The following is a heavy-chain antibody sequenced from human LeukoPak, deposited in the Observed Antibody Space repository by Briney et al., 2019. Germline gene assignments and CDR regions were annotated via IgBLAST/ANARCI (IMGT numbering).Heavy chain of an antibody. J-gene: IGHJ4*02. D-gene: IGHD3-10*01. Sequence: ASVKVSCKAPGYPFTGYYMHWVRQAPGQGLEWMGWINPNSGGTNYAQKFQGRVTMTRDTSISTAYMELSRLRSDDTAVYYCATDFGSGSYYRAALDFWGQGALVTVSS. CDR1: GYPFTGYY. CDR3: ATDFGSGSYYRAALDF. CDR2: INPNSGGT. V-gene: IGHV1-2*02.